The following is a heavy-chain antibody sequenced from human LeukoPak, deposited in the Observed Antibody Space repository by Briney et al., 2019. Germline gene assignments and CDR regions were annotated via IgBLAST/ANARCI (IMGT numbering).Heavy chain of an antibody. J-gene: IGHJ6*02. V-gene: IGHV4-34*01. CDR3: ARGRVAKIVVVHSFQYGMDV. D-gene: IGHD3-22*01. CDR1: GGSFTDYF. CDR2: VNDYHGNT. Sequence: PSETLSLTCDVFGGSFTDYFWTWIRQSPGQGLEWIGEVNDYHGNTNYNPSLNSRVSISLEKSKNQFSLELRSVTAADTAVYYCARGRVAKIVVVHSFQYGMDVWGQGTTVTVSS.